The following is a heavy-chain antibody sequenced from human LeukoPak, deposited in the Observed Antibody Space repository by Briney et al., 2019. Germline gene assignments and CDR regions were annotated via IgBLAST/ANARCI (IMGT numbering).Heavy chain of an antibody. CDR1: GFTFSSYS. CDR2: INSDGSST. J-gene: IGHJ4*02. D-gene: IGHD4/OR15-4a*01. Sequence: GGSLRLSCAASGFTFSSYSMNWVRQAPGKGLVWVSRINSDGSSTSYADSVKGRFTISRDNAKNTLYLQMNSLRAEDTAVYYCARGAHKRDDYGGFFDYWGQGTLVTVSS. CDR3: ARGAHKRDDYGGFFDY. V-gene: IGHV3-74*01.